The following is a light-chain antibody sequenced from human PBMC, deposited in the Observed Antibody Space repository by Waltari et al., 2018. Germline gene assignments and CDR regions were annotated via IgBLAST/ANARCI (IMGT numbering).Light chain of an antibody. CDR3: QQYGSSPRT. V-gene: IGKV3-20*01. Sequence: EIVLTQSPGTLSLSPGEIATLSCRASQSVASSCLAWFQQKPGQGPRLLIYGASSRATGVPDRFSGSGSGTDFTLTIDRLEPEDFAVYYCQQYGSSPRTFGQGTKVEI. CDR1: QSVASSC. J-gene: IGKJ1*01. CDR2: GAS.